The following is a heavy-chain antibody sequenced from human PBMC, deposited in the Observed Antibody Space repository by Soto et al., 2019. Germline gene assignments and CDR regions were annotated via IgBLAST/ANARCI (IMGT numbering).Heavy chain of an antibody. Sequence: PGESLKISCKGSGYSFTSYWIGWVRQMPGKGLEWMGIIYPGDSDTRYSPSFQGQVTISADKSISTAYLQWSSLKASDTAMYYCARTRAYYDFWSGYAREIDYWCQGNQVTVSS. CDR2: IYPGDSDT. J-gene: IGHJ4*02. CDR3: ARTRAYYDFWSGYAREIDY. CDR1: GYSFTSYW. V-gene: IGHV5-51*01. D-gene: IGHD3-3*01.